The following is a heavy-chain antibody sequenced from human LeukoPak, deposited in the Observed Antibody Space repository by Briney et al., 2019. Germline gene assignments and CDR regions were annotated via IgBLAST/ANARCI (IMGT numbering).Heavy chain of an antibody. Sequence: PSETLALTCTVSGGSISSSSYYWGWIRQPPGKGLEWIGYIYYSGSTNYNPSLKSQVTISVDTSKNQFSLKLSSVTAADTAVYYCARATPMDTSNWYSGSTEYYFDLWGQGTLVTVSS. J-gene: IGHJ4*02. D-gene: IGHD6-13*01. CDR1: GGSISSSSYY. V-gene: IGHV4-61*05. CDR2: IYYSGST. CDR3: ARATPMDTSNWYSGSTEYYFDL.